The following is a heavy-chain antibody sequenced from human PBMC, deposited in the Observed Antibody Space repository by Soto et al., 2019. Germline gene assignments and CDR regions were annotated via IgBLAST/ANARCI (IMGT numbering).Heavy chain of an antibody. CDR3: ARDSSSLGPYYSYGMDL. CDR1: GYTFTDHG. CDR2: ISAYNGNT. V-gene: IGHV1-18*01. Sequence: QVQLVQSGPEVKKPGASVKVSCKASGYTFTDHGISWVRQAPGQGLEWMGWISAYNGNTNYPHKLQGRVTMTRDTSTSTAYMELRSLRSDDTAVYYCARDSSSLGPYYSYGMDLWGQGTTVTVSS. J-gene: IGHJ6*02. D-gene: IGHD6-6*01.